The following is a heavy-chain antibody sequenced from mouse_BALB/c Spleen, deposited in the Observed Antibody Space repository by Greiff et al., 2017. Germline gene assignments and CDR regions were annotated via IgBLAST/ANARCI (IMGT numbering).Heavy chain of an antibody. D-gene: IGHD1-2*01. V-gene: IGHV14-1*02. CDR1: GYSFTDYN. Sequence: VQLKESGPELVKPGASVKVSCKASGYSFTDYNMHWVKQRPEQGLEWIGWIDPENGNTIYDPKFQGKASITADTSSNTAYLQLSSLTSEDTDVYYCAKGTATPYWGQGTLVTVSA. CDR3: AKGTATPY. J-gene: IGHJ3*01. CDR2: IDPENGNT.